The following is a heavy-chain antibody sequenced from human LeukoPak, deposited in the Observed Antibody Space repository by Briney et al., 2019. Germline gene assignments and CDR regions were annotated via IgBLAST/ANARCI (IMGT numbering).Heavy chain of an antibody. CDR3: ARDGPGGGYYDDALDI. V-gene: IGHV7-4-1*02. J-gene: IGHJ3*02. CDR2: INTNNRKA. Sequence: GASVKVSCKASGYTFTTYDINWVRQAPGQGLEWMGWINTNNRKATYAQGFTGRFVFSLDTSVTTAYLQISSLKAEDTAVYYCARDGPGGGYYDDALDIWGQGTMVTVSS. D-gene: IGHD1-26*01. CDR1: GYTFTTYD.